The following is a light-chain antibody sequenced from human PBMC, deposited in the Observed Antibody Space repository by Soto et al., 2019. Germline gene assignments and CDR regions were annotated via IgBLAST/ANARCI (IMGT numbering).Light chain of an antibody. J-gene: IGKJ1*01. Sequence: DIQMTQSPSSLSASVGDRVTITCRASQSISSYLNWYQRKPGKAPKLLIYAASSLQSGVPSRFSGSGSGTDFTLTISSLQPDDFATYYCQQTYNALTWTFGQGTKVEIK. CDR2: AAS. CDR1: QSISSY. CDR3: QQTYNALTWT. V-gene: IGKV1-39*01.